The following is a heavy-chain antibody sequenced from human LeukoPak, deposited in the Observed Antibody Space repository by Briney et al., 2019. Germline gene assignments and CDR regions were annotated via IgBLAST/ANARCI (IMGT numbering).Heavy chain of an antibody. D-gene: IGHD6-13*01. CDR3: ARDLSSSWSYAY. CDR1: GFSVSNNY. Sequence: GGSLRLSCAASGFSVSNNYMSWVRQAPGQGLEGVAVISYDGSNKYYADSVKGRFTISRDNSKNTLYLQMNSLRAEDTAVYSCARDLSSSWSYAYWGQGTLVTVSS. V-gene: IGHV3-30-3*01. CDR2: ISYDGSNK. J-gene: IGHJ4*02.